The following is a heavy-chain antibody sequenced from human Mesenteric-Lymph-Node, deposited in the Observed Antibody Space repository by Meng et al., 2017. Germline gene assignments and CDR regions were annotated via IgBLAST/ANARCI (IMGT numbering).Heavy chain of an antibody. CDR1: GYIFTTYA. CDR3: ARDESSTYFDY. J-gene: IGHJ4*02. Sequence: ASVKVSCKASGYIFTTYAMNWVRQAPGQGLEWMGWINTNTGNPTYAQGFTGRFVFSLDTSVSTAYLQISSLKADDTAVYYCARDESSTYFDYWGQGTLVTVSS. D-gene: IGHD6-13*01. CDR2: INTNTGNP. V-gene: IGHV7-4-1*02.